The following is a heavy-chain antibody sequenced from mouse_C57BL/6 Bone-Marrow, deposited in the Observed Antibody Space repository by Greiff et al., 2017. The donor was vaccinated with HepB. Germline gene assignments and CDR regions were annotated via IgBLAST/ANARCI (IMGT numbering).Heavy chain of an antibody. D-gene: IGHD1-1*01. V-gene: IGHV1-54*01. CDR3: ARCITTVVAGDY. CDR1: GYAFTNYL. J-gene: IGHJ2*01. Sequence: QVQLKESGAELVRPGTSVKVTCKASGYAFTNYLIEWVKQRPGQGLEWIGVINPGSGGTNYNEKFKGKATLTADKSSGTAYMQLSSLTSEDSAVYFCARCITTVVAGDYWGQGTTLTVSS. CDR2: INPGSGGT.